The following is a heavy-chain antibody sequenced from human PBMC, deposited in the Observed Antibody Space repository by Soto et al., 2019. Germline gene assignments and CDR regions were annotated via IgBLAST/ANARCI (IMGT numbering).Heavy chain of an antibody. CDR1: GYTFTTCA. J-gene: IGHJ3*02. V-gene: IGHV1-18*01. D-gene: IGHD1-26*01. Sequence: QVPLVQSGAEVKKPGASVRVSCKASGYTFTTCAISWVRQAPGQGLEWMGWISPYNGNTNYAQNLQGRVTMTTDTSTSTAYMELRSLRYDDTAVYYCAREPQFSGSLSGGGDAFDIWGQGTMVTVSS. CDR2: ISPYNGNT. CDR3: AREPQFSGSLSGGGDAFDI.